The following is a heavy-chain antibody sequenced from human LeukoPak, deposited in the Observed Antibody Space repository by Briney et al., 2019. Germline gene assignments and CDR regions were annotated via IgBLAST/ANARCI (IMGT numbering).Heavy chain of an antibody. D-gene: IGHD6-13*01. Sequence: GESLKISCQGSGYNFPIYWIGWVRQMPGQGLEWKGIVYPDDSNTIYGPSFQGQVTISADKSINTAYLEWSSLKASDTAIYYCARQGAAGKYYYYYMDVWGKGTTVTVSS. J-gene: IGHJ6*03. CDR2: VYPDDSNT. CDR3: ARQGAAGKYYYYYMDV. V-gene: IGHV5-51*01. CDR1: GYNFPIYW.